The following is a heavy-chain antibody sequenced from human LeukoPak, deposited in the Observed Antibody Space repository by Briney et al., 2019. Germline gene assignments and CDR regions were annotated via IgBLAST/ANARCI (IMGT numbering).Heavy chain of an antibody. V-gene: IGHV4-61*02. CDR1: GSSISSGSYY. CDR2: IYTSGST. CDR3: ARVSGGGIAARGPDY. Sequence: KTSETLSLTCTVSGSSISSGSYYWSWIRQPAGKGLEWIGRIYTSGSTNYNPSLKSRVTISVDTSKNQFSLKLSSVTAADTAVYYCARVSGGGIAARGPDYWGQGTLVTVSS. D-gene: IGHD6-13*01. J-gene: IGHJ4*02.